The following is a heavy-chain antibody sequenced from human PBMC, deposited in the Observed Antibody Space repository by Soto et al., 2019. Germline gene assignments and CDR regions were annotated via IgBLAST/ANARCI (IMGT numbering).Heavy chain of an antibody. V-gene: IGHV4-39*01. CDR3: VRLKVGAATD. D-gene: IGHD2-15*01. Sequence: PSETLSLTCTVSGGSVTTNSYYRGWIRQPPGKGLEWIGSIYNSGSTYYNPSLKSRVTISVDTSKNQFSLKLSSVTAADTAVYYCVRLKVGAATDWGQGTLVTVPS. CDR2: IYNSGST. CDR1: GGSVTTNSYY. J-gene: IGHJ4*02.